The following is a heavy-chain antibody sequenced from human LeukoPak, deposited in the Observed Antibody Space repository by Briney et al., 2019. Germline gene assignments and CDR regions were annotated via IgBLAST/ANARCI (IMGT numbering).Heavy chain of an antibody. CDR2: IRYDGSNK. CDR3: AKGTIAAAGTIDY. CDR1: GFTFSSYG. Sequence: GGSLRLSCVASGFTFSSYGMHWVRQAPGKGLEWVAFIRYDGSNKYYADSVKGRFTISRDNSKNTLYLQMNSLRAEDTAVYYCAKGTIAAAGTIDYWGQGTLVTVSS. J-gene: IGHJ4*02. V-gene: IGHV3-30*02. D-gene: IGHD6-13*01.